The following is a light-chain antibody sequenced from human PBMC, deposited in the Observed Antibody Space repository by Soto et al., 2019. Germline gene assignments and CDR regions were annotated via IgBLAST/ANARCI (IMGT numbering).Light chain of an antibody. J-gene: IGKJ1*01. CDR3: QQRSNWPLIT. CDR1: QTVNNNY. V-gene: IGKV3D-20*02. Sequence: ELVLTQSPGTLSLSPGERATLSCRASQTVNNNYLAWYQQIPGQAPRLLIYDASNRATGIPARFSGSGSGTDFTLTISSLEPEDFAVYYCQQRSNWPLITFGQGTKVDIK. CDR2: DAS.